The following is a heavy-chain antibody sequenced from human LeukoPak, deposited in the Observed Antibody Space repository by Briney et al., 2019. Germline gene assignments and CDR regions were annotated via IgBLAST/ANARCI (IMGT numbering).Heavy chain of an antibody. D-gene: IGHD4-23*01. V-gene: IGHV3-64D*09. CDR3: VKDGDYGGKQLGQTADY. CDR1: GFSFSTYI. J-gene: IGHJ4*02. Sequence: GRSLRLSCSASGFSFSTYIMYWVRQAPGKGLEYVSGISSYGGTTYYADSVKGRFTISRDNSKNTLYLQMSSLRAEDTAVYYCVKDGDYGGKQLGQTADYWGQGTLVTVSS. CDR2: ISSYGGTT.